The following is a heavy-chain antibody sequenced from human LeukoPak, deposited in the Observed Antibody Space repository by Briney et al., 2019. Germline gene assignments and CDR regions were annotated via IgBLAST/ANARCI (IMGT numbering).Heavy chain of an antibody. J-gene: IGHJ4*02. Sequence: GGSLRLSCTASGFTFGDYAMSWVRQAPGKGPEWVGFIRRKANGGTTEYAASVKGRFTISRDDSKSIAYLQMNSLKTEDTAVYYCTSGLYYDSWSDLFDYWGQETLVTVSS. V-gene: IGHV3-49*04. CDR2: IRRKANGGTT. CDR3: TSGLYYDSWSDLFDY. CDR1: GFTFGDYA. D-gene: IGHD3-3*01.